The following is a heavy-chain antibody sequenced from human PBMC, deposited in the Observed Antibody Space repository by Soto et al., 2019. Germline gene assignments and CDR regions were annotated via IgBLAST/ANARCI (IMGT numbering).Heavy chain of an antibody. CDR2: ISYDGSNK. V-gene: IGHV3-30*18. Sequence: QVQLVESGGGVVQPGRFLRLSCAASGFTFSSYGMHWVRQAPGKGLEWVAVISYDGSNKYYADSVKGRFTISRDNSKNTLYLQMNSLRAEDTAVYYCAKAYSSSWFRGYYYYYGMDVWGQGTTVTVSS. CDR1: GFTFSSYG. CDR3: AKAYSSSWFRGYYYYYGMDV. J-gene: IGHJ6*02. D-gene: IGHD6-13*01.